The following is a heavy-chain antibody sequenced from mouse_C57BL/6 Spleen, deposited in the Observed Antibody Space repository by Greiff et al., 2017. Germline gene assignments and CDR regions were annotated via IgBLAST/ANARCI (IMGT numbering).Heavy chain of an antibody. Sequence: EVKLQESGGGLVQPGGSLSLSCAASGFTFTDYYMSWVRQPPGKALEWLGFIRNKANGYTTEYSASVKGRFTISRDNSQSILYLQMNALRAEDSATYYCARSYDYDERVWFAYWGQGTLVTVSA. CDR1: GFTFTDYY. V-gene: IGHV7-3*01. D-gene: IGHD2-4*01. CDR3: ARSYDYDERVWFAY. CDR2: IRNKANGYTT. J-gene: IGHJ3*01.